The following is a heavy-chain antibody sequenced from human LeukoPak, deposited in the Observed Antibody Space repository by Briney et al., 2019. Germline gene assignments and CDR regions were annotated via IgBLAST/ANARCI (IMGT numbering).Heavy chain of an antibody. D-gene: IGHD3-10*01. CDR1: GGTFSSYA. Sequence: SVKVPCKASGGTFSSYAISWVRQAPGQGLEWMGRIIPILGIANYAQKFQGRVTITADKSTSTAYMELSSLRSEDTAVYYCARDRGASAVWFDPWGQGTLVTVSS. V-gene: IGHV1-69*04. CDR2: IIPILGIA. CDR3: ARDRGASAVWFDP. J-gene: IGHJ5*02.